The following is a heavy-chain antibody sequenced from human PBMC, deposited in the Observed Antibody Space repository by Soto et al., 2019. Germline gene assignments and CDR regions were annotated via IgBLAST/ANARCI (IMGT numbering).Heavy chain of an antibody. J-gene: IGHJ6*02. CDR3: SRETDYYYYYGMDV. Sequence: ASVKVSCKASGYTFTSYAMHWVRQAPGQRLEWMGWINAGNGNTKYSQKFQGRVTITRDTSASTADMELSSLRSADTAVYYCSRETDYYYYYGMDVWGQGTTVTVSS. V-gene: IGHV1-3*01. CDR1: GYTFTSYA. CDR2: INAGNGNT.